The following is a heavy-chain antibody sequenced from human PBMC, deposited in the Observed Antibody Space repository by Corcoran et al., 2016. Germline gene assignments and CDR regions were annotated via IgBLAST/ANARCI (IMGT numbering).Heavy chain of an antibody. Sequence: EVQLVESGGGLVQPGGSLRLSCAASGFAFSTYWMHWVRQVPGKGRMWVSRITGDGSDTTYADSVKGRFTISRDNAENTLYLQMDSLRAEVTAVYYCARGGGWSSGRFRAFGFWGQGTMVTVSS. D-gene: IGHD6-25*01. V-gene: IGHV3-74*03. CDR2: ITGDGSDT. CDR3: ARGGGWSSGRFRAFGF. CDR1: GFAFSTYW. J-gene: IGHJ3*01.